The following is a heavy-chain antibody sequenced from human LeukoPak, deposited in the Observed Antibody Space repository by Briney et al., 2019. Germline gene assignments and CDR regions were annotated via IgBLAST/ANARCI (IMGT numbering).Heavy chain of an antibody. CDR2: ISWNSGSI. D-gene: IGHD2-2*01. V-gene: IGHV3-9*01. CDR1: GFTFDDYA. CDR3: AKGLGYCSSTSCSLSVGVFDY. Sequence: GGSLRLSCAASGFTFDDYAMHWVRHAPGKGLEWVSGISWNSGSIGYADSVKGRFTISRDNAKNSLYLQMNSLRAEDTALYYCAKGLGYCSSTSCSLSVGVFDYWGQGTLVTVSS. J-gene: IGHJ4*02.